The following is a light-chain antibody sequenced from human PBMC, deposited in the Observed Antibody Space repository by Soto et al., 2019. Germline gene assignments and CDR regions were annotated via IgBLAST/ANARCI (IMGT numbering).Light chain of an antibody. J-gene: IGKJ1*01. Sequence: EIVLTQSPGTLSLSPGERATLSCRASHTISSSYLAWYQQKPGQTPRLLMYGISRRATGIPDRFSGSGSGKDFTLTITRLEPEDFAVYYCQQYVTASPRTFGQGTKMEIK. V-gene: IGKV3-20*01. CDR3: QQYVTASPRT. CDR2: GIS. CDR1: HTISSSY.